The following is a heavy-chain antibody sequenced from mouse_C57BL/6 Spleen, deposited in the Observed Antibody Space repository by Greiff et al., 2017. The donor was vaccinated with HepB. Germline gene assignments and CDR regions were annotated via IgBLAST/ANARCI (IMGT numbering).Heavy chain of an antibody. CDR2: INPSSGYT. J-gene: IGHJ4*01. V-gene: IGHV1-4*01. Sequence: VQLQQSGAELARPGASVKMSCKASGYTFTSYTMHWVKQRPGQGLEWIGYINPSSGYTKYNQKFKDKATLTADKSSSTAYMQLSSLTSEDSAVYYCASDGYYDYAMDDWGQGTSVTVSS. D-gene: IGHD2-3*01. CDR1: GYTFTSYT. CDR3: ASDGYYDYAMDD.